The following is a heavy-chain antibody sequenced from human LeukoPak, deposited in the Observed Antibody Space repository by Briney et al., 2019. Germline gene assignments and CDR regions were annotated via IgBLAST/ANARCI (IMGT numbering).Heavy chain of an antibody. J-gene: IGHJ6*02. D-gene: IGHD2-2*01. CDR2: INHSGST. V-gene: IGHV4-34*01. CDR3: ARGRRAYCSSTSCYLYYYYGMDV. Sequence: GSLRLSCAASGFTFSDHYMDWVRQPPGKGLEWIGEINHSGSTNYNPSLKSRVTISVDTSKNQFSLKLSSVTAADTAVYYCARGRRAYCSSTSCYLYYYYGMDVWGQGTTVTVSS. CDR1: GFTFSDHY.